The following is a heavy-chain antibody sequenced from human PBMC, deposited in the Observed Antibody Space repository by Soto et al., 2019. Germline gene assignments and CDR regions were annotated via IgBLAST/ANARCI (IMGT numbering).Heavy chain of an antibody. Sequence: EVELLESGGGLVQPGGSLRLSCAASGFSFSTYWMSWVRQVPGTGLEWVANIKADGSETNYVDSVRGRFTISRDNAKTSLYLQVNSLRAEDTAVYYCAKGGHIDFCGQGTLVTVSA. CDR1: GFSFSTYW. J-gene: IGHJ4*02. V-gene: IGHV3-7*03. CDR2: IKADGSET. D-gene: IGHD3-16*01. CDR3: AKGGHIDF.